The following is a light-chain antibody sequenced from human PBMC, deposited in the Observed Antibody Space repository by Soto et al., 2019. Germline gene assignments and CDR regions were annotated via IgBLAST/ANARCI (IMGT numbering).Light chain of an antibody. Sequence: DIQMTQSPSSLSASVGDRVTITCRASQSITTYLNWYQQKPGKAPQLLIYGAFSLQSGVPSRFTGSGSGTDFTLTISSLQPEDFATYHCQQSHSTPWTFGQGNKVEIE. CDR1: QSITTY. V-gene: IGKV1-39*01. J-gene: IGKJ1*01. CDR3: QQSHSTPWT. CDR2: GAF.